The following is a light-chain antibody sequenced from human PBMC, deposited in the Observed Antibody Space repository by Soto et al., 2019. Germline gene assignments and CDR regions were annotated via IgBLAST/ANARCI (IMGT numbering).Light chain of an antibody. CDR2: DSS. Sequence: EIVLTQSPATLSLSPGERATLSCRASQSVSSYFAWYQQKPGQSPMLLIYDSSNRATGIPARFSGRGSGTDFTLTISSLEPEDSAFYYCQQRSNWPPITFGQGTRLEIK. CDR1: QSVSSY. CDR3: QQRSNWPPIT. J-gene: IGKJ5*01. V-gene: IGKV3-11*01.